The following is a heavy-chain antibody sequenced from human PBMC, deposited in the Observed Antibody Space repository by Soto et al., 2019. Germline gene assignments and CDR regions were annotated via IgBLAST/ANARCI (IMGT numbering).Heavy chain of an antibody. J-gene: IGHJ4*02. V-gene: IGHV3-73*01. CDR3: TSIAVAGTVKRSGSVDY. CDR2: IRSKANSYAT. CDR1: GFTFSGSA. Sequence: PGGSLRLSCAASGFTFSGSAMHWVRQASGKGLEWVGRIRSKANSYATAYAASVKGRFTISRDDSKNTAYLQMNSLKTEDTAVYYCTSIAVAGTVKRSGSVDYWGQGTLVTVSS. D-gene: IGHD6-19*01.